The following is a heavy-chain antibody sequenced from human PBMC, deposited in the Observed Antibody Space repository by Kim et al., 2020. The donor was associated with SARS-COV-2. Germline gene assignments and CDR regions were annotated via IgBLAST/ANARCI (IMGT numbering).Heavy chain of an antibody. Sequence: SEDSGKGRFTISRDNSKNTLYLQVNSLRAEDTAVYYCAKRCGSGSYYFDYWGQGTLVTVSS. V-gene: IGHV3-23*01. J-gene: IGHJ4*02. D-gene: IGHD3-10*01. CDR3: AKRCGSGSYYFDY.